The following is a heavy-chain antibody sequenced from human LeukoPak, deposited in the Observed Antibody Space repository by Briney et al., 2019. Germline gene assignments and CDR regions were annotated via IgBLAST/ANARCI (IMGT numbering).Heavy chain of an antibody. V-gene: IGHV4-39*07. CDR3: ARERGYYDSSGYYYGIDY. CDR1: GFSVSSTY. J-gene: IGHJ4*02. D-gene: IGHD3-22*01. Sequence: GSLRLSCAASGFSVSSTYMSWVRQPPGKGLEWIGSIYYSGSTYYNPSLKSRVTISVDTSKNQFSLKLSSVTAADTAVYYCARERGYYDSSGYYYGIDYWGQGTLVTVSS. CDR2: IYYSGST.